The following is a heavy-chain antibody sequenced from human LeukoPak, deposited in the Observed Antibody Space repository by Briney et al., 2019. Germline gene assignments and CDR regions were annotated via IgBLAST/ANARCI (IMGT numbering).Heavy chain of an antibody. D-gene: IGHD5-24*01. CDR3: AKEMATIFAPLFDY. CDR2: INGSGGST. V-gene: IGHV3-23*01. J-gene: IGHJ4*02. Sequence: PGGSLRLSCAASGFTFSIYAMSWVRQAPGKGLEWVSAINGSGGSTYYADSVKGRFTISRDNAKNSLYLQMNSLRAEDTAVYYCAKEMATIFAPLFDYWGQGTLVTVSS. CDR1: GFTFSIYA.